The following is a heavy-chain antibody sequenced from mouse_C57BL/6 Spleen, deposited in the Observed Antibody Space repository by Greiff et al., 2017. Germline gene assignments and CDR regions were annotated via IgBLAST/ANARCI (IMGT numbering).Heavy chain of an antibody. CDR2: INPSSGYT. D-gene: IGHD3-2*02. J-gene: IGHJ2*01. CDR3: ARKVAAQATFDY. V-gene: IGHV1-4*01. CDR1: GYTFTSYT. Sequence: QVQLQQSGAELARPGASVKMSCKASGYTFTSYTMHWVKQRPGQGLEWIGYINPSSGYTKYNQKFKDKATLTADKSSSTAYMQLSSLTSEDSAVYYCARKVAAQATFDYWGQGTTLTASS.